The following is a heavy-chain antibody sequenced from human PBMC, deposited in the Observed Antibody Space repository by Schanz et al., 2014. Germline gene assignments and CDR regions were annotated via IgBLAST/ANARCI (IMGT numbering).Heavy chain of an antibody. CDR3: ARGRVLES. CDR1: GFTFSSYA. CDR2: ISSGGNP. V-gene: IGHV3-48*03. J-gene: IGHJ5*02. Sequence: EVQLVDSGGGLVQPGGSLRLSCAASGFTFSSYAMSWVRQAPGKGLEWVSSISSGGNPYYANSVKGRFGISRDNAKNSLFLQMNSLRPEDTAVYYCARGRVLESWGQGTLVTVSS. D-gene: IGHD1-1*01.